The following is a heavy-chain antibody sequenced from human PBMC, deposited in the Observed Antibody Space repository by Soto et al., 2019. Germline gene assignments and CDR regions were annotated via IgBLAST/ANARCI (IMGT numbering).Heavy chain of an antibody. CDR1: GGSFSSYT. CDR3: AKTTKIVVDHFSAFDI. J-gene: IGHJ3*02. D-gene: IGHD3-22*01. V-gene: IGHV1-69*13. CDR2: IIPIVGTA. Sequence: SVKVSCKASGGSFSSYTVPWVRQAPRQALEWMGGIIPIVGTANYAQKFQGRVTITADESTSTAYMELSSLRSEDTAVYYCAKTTKIVVDHFSAFDIWGQGTMVTVSS.